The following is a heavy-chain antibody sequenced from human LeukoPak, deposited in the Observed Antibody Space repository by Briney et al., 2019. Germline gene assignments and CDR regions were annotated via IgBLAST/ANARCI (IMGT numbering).Heavy chain of an antibody. CDR1: GFTFDDYA. J-gene: IGHJ3*02. D-gene: IGHD3-22*01. V-gene: IGHV3-9*01. CDR2: ISWNSGSI. Sequence: GGSLRLSCAASGFTFDDYAMHWVRQAPGKGLEWVSGISWNSGSIGYADSVKGRFTISRDNAKNSLYLQMNSLRAEDTALYYCAKADYYDSSGQKFNAFDIWGQGTMVTVSS. CDR3: AKADYYDSSGQKFNAFDI.